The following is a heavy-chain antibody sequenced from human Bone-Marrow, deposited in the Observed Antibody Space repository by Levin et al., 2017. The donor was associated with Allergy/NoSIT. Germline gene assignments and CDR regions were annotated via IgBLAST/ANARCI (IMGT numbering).Heavy chain of an antibody. Sequence: SETLSLTCSVSGDSISRRGYYWFWIRLHPGTGLEFIGYMYYSGDTYYNPSLKSRVTISKDTSKNEISLKVTSMTAADTALYYCAGSGDYAKYYFEYWGQGALVTVSS. D-gene: IGHD4-17*01. CDR3: AGSGDYAKYYFEY. CDR2: MYYSGDT. CDR1: GDSISRRGYY. V-gene: IGHV4-31*03. J-gene: IGHJ4*02.